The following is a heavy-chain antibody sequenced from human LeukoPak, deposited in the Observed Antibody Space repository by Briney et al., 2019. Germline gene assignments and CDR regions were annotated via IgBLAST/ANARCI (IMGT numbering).Heavy chain of an antibody. J-gene: IGHJ4*02. D-gene: IGHD5-12*01. CDR3: AKGAYDYIEMGYFDY. CDR2: IIGSSGDT. CDR1: GFSLTNFA. V-gene: IGHV3-23*01. Sequence: GGSLRLSCAASGFSLTNFAMSWVSQAPGKGLEWVSLIIGSSGDTFYADSVKGRFTISRDNSKNRLYLQMNSLRAEDTALYYCAKGAYDYIEMGYFDYWGQGTLSPSPQ.